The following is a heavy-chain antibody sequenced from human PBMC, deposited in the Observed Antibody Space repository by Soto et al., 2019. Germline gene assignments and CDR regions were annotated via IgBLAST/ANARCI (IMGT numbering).Heavy chain of an antibody. CDR2: VFYRGNT. D-gene: IGHD3-3*01. V-gene: IGHV4-59*01. J-gene: IGHJ3*02. Sequence: ASETLSLTCTVSGGSISADYWSWIRQPPGKGLEWIGFVFYRGNTNYNPSLASRVTISIDTSKKQFSLKVSSVTAAHTALYYCARGPYDFSSGAGDDIWGQGTM. CDR1: GGSISADY. CDR3: ARGPYDFSSGAGDDI.